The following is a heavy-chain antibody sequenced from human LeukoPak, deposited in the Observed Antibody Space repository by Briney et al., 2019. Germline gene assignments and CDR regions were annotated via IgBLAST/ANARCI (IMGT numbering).Heavy chain of an antibody. CDR2: ISSSSSTI. Sequence: GGSLRLSCAASGFTVSSNYMSWVRQAPGKGLEWVSYISSSSSTIYYADSVKGRFTISRDNAKNSLYLQMNSLRDEDTAVYYCTTTVTKVGYWGQGTLVTVSS. D-gene: IGHD4-17*01. J-gene: IGHJ4*02. V-gene: IGHV3-48*02. CDR1: GFTVSSNY. CDR3: TTTVTKVGY.